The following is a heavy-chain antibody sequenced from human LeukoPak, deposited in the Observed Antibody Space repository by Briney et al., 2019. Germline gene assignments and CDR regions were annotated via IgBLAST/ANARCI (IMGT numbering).Heavy chain of an antibody. CDR1: GGSISNYY. Sequence: SETLFLTCTVSGGSISNYYWSWIRQPAAKGLEWIGRIYNAGRTNYNASLTSRVTMSVDTSNNQFPLQLSSVTAADTAVYYCARDLPSYYFGSGNIFDPWGQGILVTVSS. V-gene: IGHV4-4*07. D-gene: IGHD3-10*01. J-gene: IGHJ5*02. CDR2: IYNAGRT. CDR3: ARDLPSYYFGSGNIFDP.